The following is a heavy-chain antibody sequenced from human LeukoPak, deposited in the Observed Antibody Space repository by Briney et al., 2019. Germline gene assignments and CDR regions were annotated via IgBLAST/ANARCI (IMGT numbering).Heavy chain of an antibody. CDR3: VRRAWLEY. CDR1: GFTLSSYS. CDR2: IKEDGVEK. J-gene: IGHJ4*02. V-gene: IGHV3-7*04. Sequence: GGSLRLSCAASGFTLSSYSMSWVRQAPGKGLEWVANIKEDGVEKNYVNSVKGRFTVSRDNGKNSLFLEMNSLRAEDTALCYCVRRAWLEYWGQGTPVTVSS.